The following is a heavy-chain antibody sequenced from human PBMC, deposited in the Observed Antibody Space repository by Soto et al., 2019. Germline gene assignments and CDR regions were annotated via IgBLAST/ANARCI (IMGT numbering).Heavy chain of an antibody. Sequence: ASVKVSCKASGYTFTSYAMHWVRQAPGQRLEWMGWINAGNGNTKYSQKFQGRVTITRDTSASTAYMELSSLRSEDTAVYYCARDSGTMVRGVMGIHNWFDPWGQGTLVTVSS. V-gene: IGHV1-3*01. CDR3: ARDSGTMVRGVMGIHNWFDP. CDR2: INAGNGNT. CDR1: GYTFTSYA. J-gene: IGHJ5*02. D-gene: IGHD3-10*01.